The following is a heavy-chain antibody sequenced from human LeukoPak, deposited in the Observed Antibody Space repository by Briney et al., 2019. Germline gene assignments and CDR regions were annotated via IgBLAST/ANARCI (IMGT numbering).Heavy chain of an antibody. CDR2: ITTSGSTI. CDR3: ARDRDWSFDY. CDR1: GFTFSNYA. J-gene: IGHJ4*02. Sequence: GGSLRLSCAASGFTFSNYAMCWVRQALGKGLQWVSYITTSGSTIYYADSVKGRFTISRDNARNSMYLQMNSLRDDDTAVYYCARDRDWSFDYWGQGTLVTVSS. D-gene: IGHD3/OR15-3a*01. V-gene: IGHV3-48*02.